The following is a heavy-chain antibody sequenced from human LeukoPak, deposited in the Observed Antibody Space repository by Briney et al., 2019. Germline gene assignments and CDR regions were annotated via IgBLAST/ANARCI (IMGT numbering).Heavy chain of an antibody. Sequence: PSETLSLTCTVSGGSISSSSYYWGWIRQPPGKGLEWIGSIYYSGSTYYNPSLKSRVTISVDTSKNQFSLKLSSVTAAGTAVYYCARASIAAAGPWFDYWGQGTLVTVSS. J-gene: IGHJ4*02. CDR2: IYYSGST. V-gene: IGHV4-39*07. CDR1: GGSISSSSYY. D-gene: IGHD6-13*01. CDR3: ARASIAAAGPWFDY.